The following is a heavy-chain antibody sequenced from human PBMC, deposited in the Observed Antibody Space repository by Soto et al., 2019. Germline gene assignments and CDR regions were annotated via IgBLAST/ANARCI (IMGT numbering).Heavy chain of an antibody. CDR3: ERYTSSWYLDY. D-gene: IGHD6-13*01. Sequence: SQTLSLTCAISGDSVSSNSVCWNWIRQSPSRGLEWLGRTYYRSKWYSDYGASVRGRIKINADTSKNQVSLQLDSVTPEDTAVYFCERYTSSWYLDYWGQGTHVTVST. CDR1: GDSVSSNSVC. J-gene: IGHJ4*02. V-gene: IGHV6-1*01. CDR2: TYYRSKWYS.